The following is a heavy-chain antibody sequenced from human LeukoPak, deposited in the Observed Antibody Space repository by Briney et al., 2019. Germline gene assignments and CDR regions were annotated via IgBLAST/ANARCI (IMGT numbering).Heavy chain of an antibody. D-gene: IGHD3-16*02. J-gene: IGHJ3*02. Sequence: GGSLRLSCAASGFTFSSYAMSWVRQAPGKGLEWVSAISGSGGSTYYADSVKGRFTISRDNSKNTLYLQMNSLRAEDTAVYYCAKDRVITFGGVIANDAFDIWGQGTMVTVSS. CDR2: ISGSGGST. CDR3: AKDRVITFGGVIANDAFDI. V-gene: IGHV3-23*01. CDR1: GFTFSSYA.